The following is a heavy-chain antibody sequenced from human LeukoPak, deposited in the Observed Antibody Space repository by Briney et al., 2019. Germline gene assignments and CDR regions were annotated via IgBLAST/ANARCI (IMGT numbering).Heavy chain of an antibody. CDR2: IYYSGST. V-gene: IGHV4-59*01. J-gene: IGHJ4*02. D-gene: IGHD4-23*01. Sequence: PSETLSLTCTVSGGSISSYYWSWIRQPPGKGLEWIGYIYYSGSTNYNPSLKSRVTISVDTSKNQFSLKLTSVTAADTAVYYCARGYGGNSGIGFDYWGQGTLVTVSS. CDR1: GGSISSYY. CDR3: ARGYGGNSGIGFDY.